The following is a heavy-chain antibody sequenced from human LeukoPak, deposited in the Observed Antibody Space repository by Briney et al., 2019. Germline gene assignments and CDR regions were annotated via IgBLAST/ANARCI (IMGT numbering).Heavy chain of an antibody. Sequence: PGGSLRLSCAASGFTFSSYAMSWVRQAPGKGLEWVSAISGSGGSTYYADSVKGRFTISGDNSKNTLYLQMNSLRAEDTAVYYCAKTWDIWGSYRYVDYWGQGTLVTVSS. V-gene: IGHV3-23*01. CDR1: GFTFSSYA. D-gene: IGHD3-16*02. J-gene: IGHJ4*02. CDR3: AKTWDIWGSYRYVDY. CDR2: ISGSGGST.